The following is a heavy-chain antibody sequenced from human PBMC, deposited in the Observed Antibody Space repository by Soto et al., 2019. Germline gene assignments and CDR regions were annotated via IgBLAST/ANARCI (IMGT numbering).Heavy chain of an antibody. CDR3: VKDITGVVDAGGPFDY. J-gene: IGHJ4*02. V-gene: IGHV3-43*01. D-gene: IGHD5-18*01. CDR1: GFTFDDYT. Sequence: GGSLRLSCVASGFTFDDYTMHWVRQPPGKGLEWVSLISWDAGRRDYANSVKDRFTISRDNSKNSVYLQMSSLRADDTALYYCVKDITGVVDAGGPFDYWGQGTPVTVSS. CDR2: ISWDAGRR.